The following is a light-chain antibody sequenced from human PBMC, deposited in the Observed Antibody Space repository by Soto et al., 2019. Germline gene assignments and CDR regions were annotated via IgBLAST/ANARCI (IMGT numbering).Light chain of an antibody. Sequence: EIVLTQSLGTLSWSPVSRATLSCKNSQSRGSNFLAWYQHKPGQAPRLLIYASSNRATGIPDRFSGSASGTDFTLTLSSLEPEDFAVYYCQQRAGSSTFGQGTRLEI. J-gene: IGKJ5*01. CDR1: QSRGSNF. CDR2: ASS. V-gene: IGKV3-20*01. CDR3: QQRAGSST.